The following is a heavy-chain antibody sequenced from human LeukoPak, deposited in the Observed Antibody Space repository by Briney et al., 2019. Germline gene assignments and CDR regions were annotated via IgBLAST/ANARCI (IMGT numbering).Heavy chain of an antibody. CDR2: INHSGST. CDR3: ARNVLRYFDWLLD. Sequence: PSETLSLTCAVYGGSFSGYYWSWIRQPPGKGLEWIGEINHSGSTNYNPSLKSRVTISVDTSKNQFSLKLSSVTAADTAVYYCARNVLRYFDWLLDWGQGTLVTVSS. CDR1: GGSFSGYY. J-gene: IGHJ4*02. D-gene: IGHD3-9*01. V-gene: IGHV4-34*01.